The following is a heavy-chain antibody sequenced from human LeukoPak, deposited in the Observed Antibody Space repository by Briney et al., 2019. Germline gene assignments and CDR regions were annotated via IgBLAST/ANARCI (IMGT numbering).Heavy chain of an antibody. CDR3: AREVRGVIITTYYYYGMDV. CDR1: GGSISSGDYY. CDR2: IYYSGST. Sequence: PSETLSLTCTVSGGSISSGDYYWSWIRQPPGKGLEWIGYIYYSGSTYYNPSLKSRATISVDTPKNQFSLKLSSVTAADTAVYYCAREVRGVIITTYYYYGMDVWGQGTTVTVSS. V-gene: IGHV4-30-4*01. J-gene: IGHJ6*02. D-gene: IGHD3-10*01.